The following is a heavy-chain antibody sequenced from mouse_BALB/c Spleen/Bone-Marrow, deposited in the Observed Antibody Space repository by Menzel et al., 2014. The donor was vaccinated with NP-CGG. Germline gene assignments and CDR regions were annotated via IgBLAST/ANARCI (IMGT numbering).Heavy chain of an antibody. V-gene: IGHV1S135*01. J-gene: IGHJ4*01. CDR1: GYSFTNYY. CDR2: IDPFNGGT. CDR3: ARGVHYYAMDY. Sequence: EVQLQQSGPELMKPGASVKISCKASGYSFTNYYIHWVKPSHGKSLEWIGYIDPFNGGTSSNQKFKGKATLTVDKSSSTAYMHLSSLTSEDSALYSCARGVHYYAMDYWGQGTSVIVSS.